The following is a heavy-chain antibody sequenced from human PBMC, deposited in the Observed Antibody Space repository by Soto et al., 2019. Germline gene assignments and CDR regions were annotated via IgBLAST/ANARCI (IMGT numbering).Heavy chain of an antibody. CDR1: GYTFSSSI. V-gene: IGHV1-18*04. CDR3: ATSPMAARYGNWFDR. J-gene: IGHJ5*02. Sequence: QVQLVQSGAEVKKPGASVTVSCKASGYTFSSSIIIWVRQAPGQGLEWMGWISVYSGHTNYAPKFQGRVTVTTDTSTSTANMELRSLRSDDTAVYYCATSPMAARYGNWFDRWGHGTLVTVSS. D-gene: IGHD5-18*01. CDR2: ISVYSGHT.